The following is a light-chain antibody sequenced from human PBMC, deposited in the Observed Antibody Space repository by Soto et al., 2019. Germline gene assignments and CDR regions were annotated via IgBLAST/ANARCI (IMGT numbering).Light chain of an antibody. CDR3: QPYNSYPWT. CDR2: DAS. V-gene: IGKV1-5*01. J-gene: IGKJ1*01. Sequence: DIQMTQSPSTLSASIGDRVTVTCRASQTINNWLAWYQQKPGKAPKLLIYDASTLEGEVPSRFGASGSGTDFTLTITSLQPDASATYYCQPYNSYPWTFGQGTKVEI. CDR1: QTINNW.